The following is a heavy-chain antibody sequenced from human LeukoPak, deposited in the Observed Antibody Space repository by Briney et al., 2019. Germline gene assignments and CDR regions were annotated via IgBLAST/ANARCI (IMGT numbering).Heavy chain of an antibody. CDR1: GDSISSSSYY. Sequence: SETLSLTCTVSGDSISSSSYYWGWIRQPPAKGLEWIGRIYNSGRTYCNPSLKSRVTISVDTSKTQFSLNLYSVTAADAAVYYCARHYYGSGINWFDPWGQGTLVTVSS. D-gene: IGHD3-10*01. J-gene: IGHJ5*02. V-gene: IGHV4-39*01. CDR3: ARHYYGSGINWFDP. CDR2: IYNSGRT.